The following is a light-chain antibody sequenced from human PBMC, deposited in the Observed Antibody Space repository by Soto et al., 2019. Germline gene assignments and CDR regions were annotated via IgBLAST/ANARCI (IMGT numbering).Light chain of an antibody. CDR1: SSDIGGYNY. Sequence: QSALTQPASVSGSPGQSITISCTGTSSDIGGYNYVSWFQQHPGKAPKLIIYDVNNRPSGVSNRFSGSKSGTTASLAISGLQADDEAEYFCSSYAGTNTLVLFGGGTQLTVL. V-gene: IGLV2-14*01. CDR3: SSYAGTNTLVL. CDR2: DVN. J-gene: IGLJ2*01.